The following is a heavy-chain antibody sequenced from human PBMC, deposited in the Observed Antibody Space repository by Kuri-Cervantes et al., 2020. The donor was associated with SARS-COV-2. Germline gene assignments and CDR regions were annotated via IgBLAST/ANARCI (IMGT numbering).Heavy chain of an antibody. CDR3: ATQLHYYMDV. V-gene: IGHV1-18*01. CDR1: GYTFTSYG. J-gene: IGHJ6*03. Sequence: ASVKVSCKASGYTFTSYGISWVRQAPGQGLEWMGWISAYNGNTNYAQKLQGRVTMTEDTSTDTAYMELSSLRSEDTAVYYGATQLHYYMDVWGKGTTVTVSS. CDR2: ISAYNGNT. D-gene: IGHD1-7*01.